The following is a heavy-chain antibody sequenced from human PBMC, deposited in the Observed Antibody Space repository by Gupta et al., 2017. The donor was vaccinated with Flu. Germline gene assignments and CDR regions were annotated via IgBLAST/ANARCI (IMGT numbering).Heavy chain of an antibody. CDR2: SFDGTIK. CDR3: AKDTETLDY. Sequence: SFDGTIKYYADSVKGRFTISRDNSNNTLWLHMSSRRVEDTAVYTCAKDTETLDYWGQGTLVTVSS. V-gene: IGHV3-30*18. J-gene: IGHJ4*02.